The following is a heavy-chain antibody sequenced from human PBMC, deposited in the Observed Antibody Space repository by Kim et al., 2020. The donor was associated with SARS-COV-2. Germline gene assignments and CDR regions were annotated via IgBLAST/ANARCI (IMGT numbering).Heavy chain of an antibody. Sequence: DAGKGRFTITRDNSKNPLYLQMNSLRAEDTAVYYCAKVHSSGWYGRPSDYWGQGTLVTVSS. CDR3: AKVHSSGWYGRPSDY. J-gene: IGHJ4*02. V-gene: IGHV3-23*01. D-gene: IGHD6-19*01.